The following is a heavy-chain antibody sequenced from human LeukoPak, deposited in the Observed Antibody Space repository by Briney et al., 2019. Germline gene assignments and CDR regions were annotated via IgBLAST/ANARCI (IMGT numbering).Heavy chain of an antibody. Sequence: PSETLSLTCSVSGGSISGYYWTWIRQPPGKGLEWIGYIHYSGSTNYNPSLKSRVTISVDTSQNQFSLKLSSVTAADTAVYYCARPDISGWTYYFDYWGQGTLVTVSS. V-gene: IGHV4-59*08. D-gene: IGHD6-19*01. CDR1: GGSISGYY. CDR3: ARPDISGWTYYFDY. J-gene: IGHJ4*02. CDR2: IHYSGST.